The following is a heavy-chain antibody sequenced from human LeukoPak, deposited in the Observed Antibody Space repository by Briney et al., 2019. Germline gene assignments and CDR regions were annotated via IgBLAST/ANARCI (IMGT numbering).Heavy chain of an antibody. D-gene: IGHD2-15*01. CDR1: GGSISSGGYY. J-gene: IGHJ6*02. CDR3: ARAASSGGAFYGMDV. V-gene: IGHV4-31*03. CDR2: IYYSGST. Sequence: PSETLSLTCTVSGGSISSGGYYWSWIRQHPGKGLEWIGYIYYSGSTYYNPSLKSRVTISVDTSKNQFSLKLSSVTAADTAVYYCARAASSGGAFYGMDVWGQGTTVTVSS.